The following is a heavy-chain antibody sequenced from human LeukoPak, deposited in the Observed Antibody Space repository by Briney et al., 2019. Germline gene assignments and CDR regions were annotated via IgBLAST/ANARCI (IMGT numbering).Heavy chain of an antibody. J-gene: IGHJ6*03. CDR1: GFTFSDYY. V-gene: IGHV3-11*01. CDR3: ARGGYFYYYMDV. CDR2: ISDTGNTI. Sequence: PGGSLRLSCVASGFTFSDYYMSWIRQAPGKGLEWVSYISDTGNTIYYADSVKGRFTISRDNAKNSLYLQMNSLRAEYTAVYYCARGGYFYYYMDVWGKGTTVTVSS.